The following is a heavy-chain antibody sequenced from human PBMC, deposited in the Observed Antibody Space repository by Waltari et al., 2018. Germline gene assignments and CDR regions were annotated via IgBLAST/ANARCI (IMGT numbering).Heavy chain of an antibody. CDR1: GFRFSSYV. Sequence: DVHLVESGGGLVQPGGSLRLSCAASGFRFSSYVMNWFRQAPGKGLEWVSVISGSGGSSYYADSVKGRFTISRDNAKNSLFLQLNSLRAEDTAVYFCARDSGADKVSTWYVYWGQGTLVTVSS. CDR3: ARDSGADKVSTWYVY. D-gene: IGHD1-26*01. J-gene: IGHJ4*02. V-gene: IGHV3-21*01. CDR2: ISGSGGSS.